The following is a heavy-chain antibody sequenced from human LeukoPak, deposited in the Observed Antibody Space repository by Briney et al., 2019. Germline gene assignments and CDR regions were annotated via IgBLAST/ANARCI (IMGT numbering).Heavy chain of an antibody. CDR3: ATTDPYSMAFRY. J-gene: IGHJ4*02. Sequence: GGSLRLSCAASGLTVSSNYMSWVRQAPGKGLEWVSVIYTIGSTYYADSVKGRFTISRDNSKNTLYLQMNSQRAEDTAVYYCATTDPYSMAFRYWGQGTLVTVSS. V-gene: IGHV3-53*01. CDR1: GLTVSSNY. D-gene: IGHD2/OR15-2a*01. CDR2: IYTIGST.